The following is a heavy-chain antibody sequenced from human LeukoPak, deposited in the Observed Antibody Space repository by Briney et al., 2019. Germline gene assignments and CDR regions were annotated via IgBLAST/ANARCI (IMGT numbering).Heavy chain of an antibody. J-gene: IGHJ2*01. V-gene: IGHV3-21*01. CDR3: ARTSRRQGLLGATNWYFDL. CDR2: ISSSSSYI. CDR1: GFTFSSYS. D-gene: IGHD1-26*01. Sequence: PGGSLRLSCAASGFTFSSYSMNWVRQAPGKGLEWVSSISSSSSYIYYADSVKGRFTISRDNAKNSLYLQMNSLRGEDTAVYYCARTSRRQGLLGATNWYFDLWGRGTLVTVSS.